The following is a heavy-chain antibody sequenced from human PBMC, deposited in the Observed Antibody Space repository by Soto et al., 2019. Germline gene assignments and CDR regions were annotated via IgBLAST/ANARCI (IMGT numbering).Heavy chain of an antibody. V-gene: IGHV3-33*01. Sequence: GGSLRLSCAASGFTFSSYGMHWVRQAPGKGLEWVAVIWYDGSNKYYADSVKGRFTISRDNSKNTLYLQMNSLRAEDTAVYYCARDRLDTAMVPYYYYGMDVWGQGTTVTVSS. CDR2: IWYDGSNK. J-gene: IGHJ6*02. CDR3: ARDRLDTAMVPYYYYGMDV. D-gene: IGHD5-18*01. CDR1: GFTFSSYG.